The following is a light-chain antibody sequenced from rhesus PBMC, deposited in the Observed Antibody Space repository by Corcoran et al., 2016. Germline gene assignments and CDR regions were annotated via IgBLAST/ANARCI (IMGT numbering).Light chain of an antibody. CDR2: GAS. CDR3: QQYNNWNT. Sequence: EIVMTQSPATLSLSPGERATLSCRASQIVSSYVAWYQQKPEQAPRLLIFGASSRATGIPDRLRGSGSGTDFTLSISSLEPEDVGVYYCQQYNNWNTFGPGTKLDIK. CDR1: QIVSSY. V-gene: IGKV3S9*01. J-gene: IGKJ3*01.